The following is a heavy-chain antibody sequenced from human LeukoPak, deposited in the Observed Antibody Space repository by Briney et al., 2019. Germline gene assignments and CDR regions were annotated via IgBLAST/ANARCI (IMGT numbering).Heavy chain of an antibody. J-gene: IGHJ6*03. D-gene: IGHD3-3*01. CDR2: IYYSGST. V-gene: IGHV4-59*01. Sequence: SETLSLTCTVSGGSISSYYWSWIRQPPGKGLEWIGYIYYSGSTNYNPSLKSRVAISVDTSKNQLSLKLSSVTAADTAVYYCARAYYDFWSGDYYYYMDVWGKGTTVTVSS. CDR1: GGSISSYY. CDR3: ARAYYDFWSGDYYYYMDV.